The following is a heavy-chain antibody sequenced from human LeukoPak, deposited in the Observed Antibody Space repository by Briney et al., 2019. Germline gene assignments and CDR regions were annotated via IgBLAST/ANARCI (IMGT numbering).Heavy chain of an antibody. CDR3: ARGGRRTQTIDY. CDR2: ISYDGSNK. J-gene: IGHJ4*02. Sequence: PGGSLRLSCAASGFTFSSYAMHWVRQAPGKGLEWVAVISYDGSNKYYADSVKGRFTISRDNSKNTLYLQMNSLRAEDTAVYYRARGGRRTQTIDYWGQGTLVTVSS. D-gene: IGHD1-14*01. V-gene: IGHV3-30-3*01. CDR1: GFTFSSYA.